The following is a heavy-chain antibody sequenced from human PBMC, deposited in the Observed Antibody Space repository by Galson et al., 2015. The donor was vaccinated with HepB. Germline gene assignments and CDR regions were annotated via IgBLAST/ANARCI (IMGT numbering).Heavy chain of an antibody. Sequence: SVKVSCKASGYTFASYAIHWVRQAPGQRLEWMGWINGDNGNTKYSQRFQGRVTLTRDTSATTAYMELSSLRSEDTAFYYCARDMAAAATWSGWFAYWGPGTLVAVSS. J-gene: IGHJ5*01. CDR1: GYTFASYA. V-gene: IGHV1-3*01. CDR3: ARDMAAAATWSGWFAY. CDR2: INGDNGNT. D-gene: IGHD6-25*01.